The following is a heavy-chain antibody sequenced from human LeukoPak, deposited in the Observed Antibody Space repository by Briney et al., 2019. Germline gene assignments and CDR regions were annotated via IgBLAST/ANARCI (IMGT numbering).Heavy chain of an antibody. CDR2: IKQEGSEK. V-gene: IGHV3-7*01. D-gene: IGHD5-18*01. CDR3: ARSRSAMVILYYYYYMDV. Sequence: PGGSLRLSCAASGFTSSSYWMSWVRQAPGKGLEWVANIKQEGSEKYYVDSVKGRFTSSRDNAKNSLYLQMNSLRAEDTAVYYCARSRSAMVILYYYYYMDVWGKGTTVTVSS. J-gene: IGHJ6*03. CDR1: GFTSSSYW.